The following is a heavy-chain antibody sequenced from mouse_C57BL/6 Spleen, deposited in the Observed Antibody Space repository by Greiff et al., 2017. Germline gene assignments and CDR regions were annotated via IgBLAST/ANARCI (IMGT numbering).Heavy chain of an antibody. CDR3: ARYDEYGYYFDY. D-gene: IGHD5-1*01. J-gene: IGHJ2*01. CDR2: INPSNGGT. Sequence: QVQLQQPGTELVKPGASVKLSCKASGYTFTSYWMHWVKQRPGQSLEWIGNINPSNGGTNYNEKFKSKATLTVDKSSSTAYMQLSSLTSEDSAVYYCARYDEYGYYFDYWGQGTTLTVSS. CDR1: GYTFTSYW. V-gene: IGHV1-53*01.